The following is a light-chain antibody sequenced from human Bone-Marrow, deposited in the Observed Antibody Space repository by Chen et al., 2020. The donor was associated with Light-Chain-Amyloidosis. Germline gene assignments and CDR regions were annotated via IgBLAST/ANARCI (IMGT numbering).Light chain of an antibody. Sequence: SYELTQPPSVSVSPAQTARITCSGDDLPTKYAYWYQQKPGQAPVLVIHSDTERPSGISERFSGSRSGTTATLTISGVQAEDEADYHCQSADSSGTYEVIFGGGTKLTVL. CDR1: DLPTKY. V-gene: IGLV3-25*03. J-gene: IGLJ2*01. CDR3: QSADSSGTYEVI. CDR2: SDT.